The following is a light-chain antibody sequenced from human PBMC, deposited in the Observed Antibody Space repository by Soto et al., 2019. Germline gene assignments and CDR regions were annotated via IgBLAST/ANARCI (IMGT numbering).Light chain of an antibody. CDR1: QSISTS. CDR2: AAS. CDR3: QQSYSTPLT. J-gene: IGKJ4*01. Sequence: DIQMTQSPSSLSASVGDRITITCRASQSISTSLNWYQQKPGKPPKLLIYAASTLQSGVPSRFTGSGSGTDFTLTISSLQSEDFATYYCQQSYSTPLTFGGGTKVEIK. V-gene: IGKV1-39*01.